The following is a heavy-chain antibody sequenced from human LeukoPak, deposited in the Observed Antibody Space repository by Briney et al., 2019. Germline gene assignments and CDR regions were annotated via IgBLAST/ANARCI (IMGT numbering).Heavy chain of an antibody. CDR2: ISGSGGST. V-gene: IGHV3-23*01. CDR1: GFTFSSYA. J-gene: IGHJ6*03. D-gene: IGHD2-21*01. Sequence: GGSLRLSXAASGFTFSSYAMSWVRQAPGKGLEWVSAISGSGGSTYYADSVKGRFTISRDNSKNTLYLQMNSLRAEDTAVYYCAKVARGVDYYYYYMDVWGKGTTVTVSS. CDR3: AKVARGVDYYYYYMDV.